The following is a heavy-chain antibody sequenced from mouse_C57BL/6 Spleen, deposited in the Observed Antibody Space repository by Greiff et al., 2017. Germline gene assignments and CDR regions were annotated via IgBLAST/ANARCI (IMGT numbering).Heavy chain of an antibody. V-gene: IGHV5-17*01. CDR2: ISSGSSTI. J-gene: IGHJ4*01. CDR1: GFTFSDYG. CDR3: AKNWDDYYAMDY. Sequence: EVKLVESGGGLVKPGGSLKLSCAASGFTFSDYGMHWVRQAPEKGLEWVAYISSGSSTIYYADTVKGRFTISRDNAKNTLFLQMTSRRSEDTAMYYCAKNWDDYYAMDYWGQGTSVTVSS. D-gene: IGHD4-1*01.